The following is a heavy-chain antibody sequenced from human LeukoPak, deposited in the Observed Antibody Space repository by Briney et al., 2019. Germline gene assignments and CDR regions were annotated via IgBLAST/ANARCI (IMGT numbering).Heavy chain of an antibody. V-gene: IGHV3-74*03. CDR2: INRDGRTT. CDR3: ARDKKSGESSEIDY. J-gene: IGHJ4*02. Sequence: GGSLRLSCAASGFIFRNYWVHWVRQAPGKGLVWVSRINRDGRTTKYADSAKGRFPVSRDNAKNTLKLQMNRLRAEDTAVYYCARDKKSGESSEIDYWGQGTLVTVSS. CDR1: GFIFRNYW. D-gene: IGHD3-10*01.